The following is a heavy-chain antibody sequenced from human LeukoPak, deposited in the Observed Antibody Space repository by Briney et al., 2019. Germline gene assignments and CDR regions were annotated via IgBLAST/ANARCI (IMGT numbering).Heavy chain of an antibody. CDR3: ARGLRYYDSRDRFDF. J-gene: IGHJ4*02. V-gene: IGHV4-39*07. D-gene: IGHD3-22*01. CDR2: VYYRVTS. CDR1: GFTFSSYW. Sequence: GSLRLSCAASGFTFSSYWMSWVRQPPGKGLEWLATVYYRVTSYSNPSLRSRVSISLDASQNQLSLRVTSVTAADTAVYYCARGLRYYDSRDRFDFWGQGALVTVSS.